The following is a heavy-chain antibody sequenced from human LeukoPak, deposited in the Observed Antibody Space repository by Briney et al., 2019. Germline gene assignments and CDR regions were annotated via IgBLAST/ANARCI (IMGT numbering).Heavy chain of an antibody. CDR1: GFTFSVYA. J-gene: IGHJ4*02. CDR3: ARGVGYSYGEIDY. CDR2: ISYDGSNK. V-gene: IGHV3-30*04. D-gene: IGHD5-18*01. Sequence: GRSLRLSCAASGFTFSVYAMHWVRQAPGKGLEWVAVISYDGSNKYYADSVKGRFTISRDNSKNTLYLQMSSLRAEDTAVYYCARGVGYSYGEIDYWGQGTLVTVSS.